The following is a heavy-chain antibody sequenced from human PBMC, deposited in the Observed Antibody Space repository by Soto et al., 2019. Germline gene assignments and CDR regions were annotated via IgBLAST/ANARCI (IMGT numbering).Heavy chain of an antibody. D-gene: IGHD3-10*01. CDR2: FYSGGST. J-gene: IGHJ4*02. V-gene: IGHV3-53*01. Sequence: PGGSLRLSCEAFGSTVSTNYMSWVRQTPGKGLEWVSVFYSGGSTFYADSVKGRFTISRDNSRNTLYLQMRSLRAEDTAVYYCARGFPSMTYYGEYYFDYWGQGTLVTVSS. CDR1: GSTVSTNY. CDR3: ARGFPSMTYYGEYYFDY.